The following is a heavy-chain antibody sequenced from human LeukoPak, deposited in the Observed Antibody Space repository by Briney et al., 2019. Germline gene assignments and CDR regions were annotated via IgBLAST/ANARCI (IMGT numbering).Heavy chain of an antibody. J-gene: IGHJ4*02. D-gene: IGHD3-3*01. CDR1: GFTFSDYY. CDR3: AKDAYYDFWSGFGY. CDR2: IKHDVSEK. V-gene: IGHV3-7*03. Sequence: GGSLRLSCAASGFTFSDYYMSWIRQAPGKGLEWVANIKHDVSEKNYVDSVKGRFTISRDNSKNTLYLQMNSLRAEDTAVYYCAKDAYYDFWSGFGYWGQGTLVTVSS.